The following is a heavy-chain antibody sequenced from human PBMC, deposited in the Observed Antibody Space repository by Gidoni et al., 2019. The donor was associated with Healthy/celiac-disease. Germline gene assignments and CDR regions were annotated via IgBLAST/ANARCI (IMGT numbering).Heavy chain of an antibody. CDR3: AHRGFGYYDSSGAFGY. CDR2: IYWDDDK. V-gene: IGHV2-5*02. J-gene: IGHJ4*02. D-gene: IGHD3-22*01. CDR1: GFSLSTSGVG. Sequence: QITLKESGPTLVKPTQTLTLTCTFSGFSLSTSGVGVGWIRQPPGKALEWLALIYWDDDKRYSPSLKSRLTITKDTSKNQVVLTMTNMDPVDTATYYCAHRGFGYYDSSGAFGYWGQGTLVTVSS.